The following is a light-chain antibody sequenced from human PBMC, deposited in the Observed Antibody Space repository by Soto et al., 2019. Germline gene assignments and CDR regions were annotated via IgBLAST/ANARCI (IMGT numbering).Light chain of an antibody. J-gene: IGKJ1*01. CDR3: LQDYNYPPT. V-gene: IGKV1-6*01. CDR2: AAS. CDR1: QDMGND. Sequence: ATQMTQSPSSLSASVGDRVTITCRASQDMGNDLGWYQQKPGKAPNLLIYAASSLQSGVPSKFSGGGSGHDFTLPISSGQPQDCATYDCLQDYNYPPTFGPGTRLELK.